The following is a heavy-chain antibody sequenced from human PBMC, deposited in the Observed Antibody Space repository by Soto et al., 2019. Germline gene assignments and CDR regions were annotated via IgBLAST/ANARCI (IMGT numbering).Heavy chain of an antibody. CDR1: GFTFSSYA. V-gene: IGHV3-23*01. D-gene: IGHD2-2*01. CDR3: ARLPGYCNSTSCDPPRMDV. CDR2: ISGSGGST. Sequence: PGGSLRLSCAASGFTFSSYAMSWVRQAPGKGLEWVSAISGSGGSTYYADSVKGRFTISRDNSKNTLYLQMNSLRAEDTAVYYCARLPGYCNSTSCDPPRMDVWGQGTTVTVSS. J-gene: IGHJ6*02.